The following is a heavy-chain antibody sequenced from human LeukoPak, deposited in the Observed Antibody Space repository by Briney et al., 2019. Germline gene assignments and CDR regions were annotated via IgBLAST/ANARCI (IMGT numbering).Heavy chain of an antibody. CDR1: GYTFTSYG. Sequence: ASVKVSCKASGYTFTSYGISWVRQAPGQGLEWMGWISAYNGNTNYAQKLQGRVTMTTDTSTSTAYMELRSLRSDDTAVYYCARVGYYDSSGYPIRPDYWGQGTLVTVS. CDR3: ARVGYYDSSGYPIRPDY. CDR2: ISAYNGNT. V-gene: IGHV1-18*01. J-gene: IGHJ4*02. D-gene: IGHD3-22*01.